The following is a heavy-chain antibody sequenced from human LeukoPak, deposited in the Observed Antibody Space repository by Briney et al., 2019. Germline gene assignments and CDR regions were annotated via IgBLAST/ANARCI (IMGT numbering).Heavy chain of an antibody. V-gene: IGHV4-30-4*08. CDR1: GGSISSGDYY. Sequence: SETLSLTXTVSGGSISSGDYYWSWIRQPPGKGLEWIGYIYYSGSTYYNPSLKSRVTISVDTSKNQFSLKLSSVTAADTAVYYCARNDYGGNSGFRWGQGTLVTVSS. CDR3: ARNDYGGNSGFR. CDR2: IYYSGST. D-gene: IGHD4-23*01. J-gene: IGHJ4*02.